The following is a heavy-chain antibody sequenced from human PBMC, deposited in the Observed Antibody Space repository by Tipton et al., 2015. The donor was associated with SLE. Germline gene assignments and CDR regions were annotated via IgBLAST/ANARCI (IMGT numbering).Heavy chain of an antibody. CDR2: MNPNSGNT. V-gene: IGHV1-8*01. Sequence: QSGAEVKKPGASVKVSCKASGYTFTSYDINWVRQATGQGLEWMGWMNPNSGNTGYAQKFQGRVTMTRNTSISTAYMELRSLRSDDTAVYYCARAREGGNDADYWGQGTLVTVSS. J-gene: IGHJ4*02. CDR3: ARAREGGNDADY. D-gene: IGHD1-26*01. CDR1: GYTFTSYD.